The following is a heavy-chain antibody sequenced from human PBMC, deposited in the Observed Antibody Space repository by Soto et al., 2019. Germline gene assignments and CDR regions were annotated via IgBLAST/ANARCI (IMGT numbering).Heavy chain of an antibody. J-gene: IGHJ4*02. CDR1: GYSFTSYW. Sequence: GESLKISCKGSGYSFTSYWISWVRQMPGKGLEWMGRIDPSDSYTNYSPSFKGHVTISADKSISTAYLQWSSLKASDTALYYCGRHGGGEYYDYVWGIDYWGQGTLVTVSS. CDR2: IDPSDSYT. CDR3: GRHGGGEYYDYVWGIDY. D-gene: IGHD3-16*01. V-gene: IGHV5-10-1*01.